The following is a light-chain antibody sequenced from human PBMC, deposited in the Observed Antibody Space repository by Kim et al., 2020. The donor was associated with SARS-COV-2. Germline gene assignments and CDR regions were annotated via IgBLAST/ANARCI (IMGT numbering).Light chain of an antibody. J-gene: IGKJ5*01. Sequence: EIVMTQSPATLSLSPGERATLSCRASQSISSSLAWYQQKPGQAPRVLIYGASARATGVPARFSGSGSGIEFTLTISNLQSEDFAVYYCQQYAYWRAFGQGTRLEIK. CDR1: QSISSS. CDR3: QQYAYWRA. V-gene: IGKV3-15*01. CDR2: GAS.